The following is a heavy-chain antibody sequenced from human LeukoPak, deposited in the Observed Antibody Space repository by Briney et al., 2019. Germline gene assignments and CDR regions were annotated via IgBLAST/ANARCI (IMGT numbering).Heavy chain of an antibody. Sequence: ASVKVSCKASGYTFTGYYMHWVRQAPGQGLEWMGWITPNSGGTNCTQKFQGRVTMTRDTSISTAYMELRRLRSDDTAVYYCSRASPHYDILAGYLTTSFDYWGQGTLVTVSS. CDR3: SRASPHYDILAGYLTTSFDY. V-gene: IGHV1-2*02. J-gene: IGHJ4*02. D-gene: IGHD3-9*01. CDR2: ITPNSGGT. CDR1: GYTFTGYY.